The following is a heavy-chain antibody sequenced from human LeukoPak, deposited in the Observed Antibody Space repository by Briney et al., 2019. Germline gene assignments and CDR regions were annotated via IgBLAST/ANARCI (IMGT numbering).Heavy chain of an antibody. CDR3: AKEVRRSYCGGDCYSDY. D-gene: IGHD2-21*01. Sequence: GGSLRLSCRVSGFRFGAYAMTWVRQPPGKGLEWVSAISGSGGSTYYADSVKGRFTISRDNSKNTLYLQMNSLRAEDTAVYYCAKEVRRSYCGGDCYSDYWGQGTLVTVSS. CDR2: ISGSGGST. CDR1: GFRFGAYA. V-gene: IGHV3-23*01. J-gene: IGHJ4*02.